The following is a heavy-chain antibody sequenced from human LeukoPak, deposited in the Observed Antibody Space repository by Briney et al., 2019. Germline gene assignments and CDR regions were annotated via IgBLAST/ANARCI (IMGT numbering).Heavy chain of an antibody. Sequence: GGSLRLSCAASGFNFNSHGMHWVRQAPGKGLEWVALIPSDGSYTYYAASVKGRFTISRDNSKNTLYLQMNSLRAEDTAVYYCAREKVTGTSYYYYYGMDVSGQGTTVTVSS. V-gene: IGHV3-30*03. D-gene: IGHD6-19*01. CDR2: IPSDGSYT. J-gene: IGHJ6*02. CDR1: GFNFNSHG. CDR3: AREKVTGTSYYYYYGMDV.